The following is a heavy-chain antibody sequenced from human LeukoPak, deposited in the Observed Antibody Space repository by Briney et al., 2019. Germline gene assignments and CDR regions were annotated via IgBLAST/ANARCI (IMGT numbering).Heavy chain of an antibody. CDR1: GFTFSSSW. CDR3: ARSGWPYYFDY. J-gene: IGHJ4*02. CDR2: IHSDGSST. D-gene: IGHD3-22*01. Sequence: PGGSLRLSCAASGFTFSSSWMHWVRQAPGKGLVWVSRIHSDGSSTSYADSVRGRFTISRDDAKSTLYLQMNSLRAEDTAVYYCARSGWPYYFDYWGQGTLVTVSS. V-gene: IGHV3-74*01.